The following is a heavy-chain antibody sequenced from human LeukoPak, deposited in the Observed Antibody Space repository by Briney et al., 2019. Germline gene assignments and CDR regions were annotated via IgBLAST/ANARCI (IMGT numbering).Heavy chain of an antibody. D-gene: IGHD3-10*01. CDR1: GGSISSTTYY. Sequence: EASETLSLTCTVSGGSISSTTYYWGWIRQPPGKGLEWIGSIYNSGRTYYNPSLKSRVTISVDTSKNQFSLKLTSVTAADTAVYYCARPWASGSLRSAFDYWGQGTLVTASS. CDR3: ARPWASGSLRSAFDY. CDR2: IYNSGRT. V-gene: IGHV4-39*01. J-gene: IGHJ4*02.